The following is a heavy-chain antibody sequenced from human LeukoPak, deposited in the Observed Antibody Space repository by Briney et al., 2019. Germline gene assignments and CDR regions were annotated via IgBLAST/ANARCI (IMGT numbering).Heavy chain of an antibody. D-gene: IGHD3-22*01. CDR1: GYTFTGYY. CDR3: ARDPTVYDSSGFGGDY. V-gene: IGHV1-2*02. CDR2: INPNSGGT. Sequence: ASVKVSCKASGYTFTGYYMHWVRQAPGQGLEWMGWINPNSGGTNYAQKFQGRVTMTRDTSISTAYMELSRLRSDDTAVHYCARDPTVYDSSGFGGDYWGQGTLVTVSS. J-gene: IGHJ4*02.